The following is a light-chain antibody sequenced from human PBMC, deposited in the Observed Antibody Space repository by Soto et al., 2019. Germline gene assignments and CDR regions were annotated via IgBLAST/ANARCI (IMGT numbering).Light chain of an antibody. CDR1: QDIRNY. Sequence: DVQMTQSPSSLSASVGDRVTITCQASQDIRNYLNWYQQKPGKAPNLLIYDEANLRAGVPSRFXRGGSGIDFTFTLTSQQPDVIATYYCHYDHEPPPLSFGGGTKVDI. V-gene: IGKV1-33*01. CDR2: DEA. J-gene: IGKJ4*01. CDR3: HYDHEPPPLS.